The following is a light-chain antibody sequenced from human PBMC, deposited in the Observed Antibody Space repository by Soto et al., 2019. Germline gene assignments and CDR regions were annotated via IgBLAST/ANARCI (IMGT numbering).Light chain of an antibody. CDR1: LSVSATY. J-gene: IGKJ2*01. CDR3: QQYVNWPPRHT. V-gene: IGKV3-20*01. CDR2: GSS. Sequence: EVVLTQSPGTLSLSPGERATLSCRASLSVSATYIAWYQQKSGQAPRLLLYGSSSRATGVADRFSGSGSGTDFTLTIDSLQSEDFAIYYCQQYVNWPPRHTFGQGTKLEF.